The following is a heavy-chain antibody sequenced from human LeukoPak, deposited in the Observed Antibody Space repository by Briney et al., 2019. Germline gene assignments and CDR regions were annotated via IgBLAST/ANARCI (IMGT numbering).Heavy chain of an antibody. J-gene: IGHJ4*02. Sequence: GGSLRLSCAASGVTFTNYAMTWVRQAPGKGLEWVSSISSISSYIYYADSVKGRFTISRDNAKNSRYLEMNSLRAEDMAVYYCARVQGYYYDSSGYYRALPDYWGQGTLVTVSS. CDR2: ISSISSYI. CDR1: GVTFTNYA. CDR3: ARVQGYYYDSSGYYRALPDY. D-gene: IGHD3-22*01. V-gene: IGHV3-21*01.